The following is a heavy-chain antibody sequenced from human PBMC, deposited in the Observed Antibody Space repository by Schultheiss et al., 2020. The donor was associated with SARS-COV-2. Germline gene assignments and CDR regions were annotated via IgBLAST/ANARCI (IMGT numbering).Heavy chain of an antibody. D-gene: IGHD4-17*01. Sequence: ASVKVSCKASGFTFTSSAMHWVRQAPGQGLEWMGWINPNSGGTNYAQKFQGRVTMTRDTSISTAYMELSRLRSDDTAVYYCASHHDYGDYLIDYWGQGTLVTVSS. CDR1: GFTFTSSA. CDR2: INPNSGGT. CDR3: ASHHDYGDYLIDY. V-gene: IGHV1-2*02. J-gene: IGHJ4*02.